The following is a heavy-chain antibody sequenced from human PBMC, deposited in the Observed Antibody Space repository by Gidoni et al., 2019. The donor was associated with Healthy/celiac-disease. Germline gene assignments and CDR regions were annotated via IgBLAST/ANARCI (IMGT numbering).Heavy chain of an antibody. Sequence: EVQLVESGGGLVQPGGSLKLSCAASGFTFSGSAMHWVRQASGKGLEWVGRIRSKANSYATAYAASVKGRFTISRDDSKNTAYLQMNSLKTEDTAVYYCTRLDLGYAEKVWGQGTLVTVSS. J-gene: IGHJ4*02. CDR3: TRLDLGYAEKV. CDR2: IRSKANSYAT. V-gene: IGHV3-73*01. CDR1: GFTFSGSA. D-gene: IGHD2-2*01.